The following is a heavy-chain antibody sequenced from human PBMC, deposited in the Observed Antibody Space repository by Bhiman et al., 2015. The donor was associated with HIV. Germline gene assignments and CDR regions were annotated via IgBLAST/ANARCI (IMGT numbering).Heavy chain of an antibody. Sequence: QVQLVDSGGRVVQPGRSLRLSCEASGFTFSDYAMHWVRQAPGKGLEWVAVIWSDGSNEFYADSVKGRFIISRDNSKNTVSLQMSSLRAEDTAEYYCARGYTYGQGRHGFDYWGQGTLVTVSS. D-gene: IGHD5-18*01. J-gene: IGHJ4*02. CDR3: ARGYTYGQGRHGFDY. V-gene: IGHV3-33*01. CDR2: IWSDGSNE. CDR1: GFTFSDYA.